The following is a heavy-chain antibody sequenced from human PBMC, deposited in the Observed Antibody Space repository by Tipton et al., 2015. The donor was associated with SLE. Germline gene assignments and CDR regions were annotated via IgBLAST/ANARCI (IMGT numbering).Heavy chain of an antibody. Sequence: SLRLSCAASGFMFRNYGMHWVRQAPGKGLEWVAIIWYDGTLDYYADSVKGRFTISRDNPRNIVYLQMSSLGEEDTAVYYCAKSRGWQLTDAFDVWGQGAVVTASS. J-gene: IGHJ3*01. CDR1: GFMFRNYG. CDR2: IWYDGTLD. V-gene: IGHV3-33*06. D-gene: IGHD6-19*01. CDR3: AKSRGWQLTDAFDV.